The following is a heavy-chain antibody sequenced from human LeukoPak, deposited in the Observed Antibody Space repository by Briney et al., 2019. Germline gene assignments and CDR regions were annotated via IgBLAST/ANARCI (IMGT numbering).Heavy chain of an antibody. CDR2: INPNSGGT. J-gene: IGHJ3*02. CDR1: GXTFXXXY. V-gene: IGHV1-2*02. Sequence: GXTFXXXYMHWVRQAPGQGLEWMGWINPNSGGTNYAQKFQGRVTMTRDTSISTAYMELSRLRSDDTAVYYCARVLLAYCCGDCFPNYAFYILGQGTMVTVSS. CDR3: ARVLLAYCCGDCFPNYAFYI. D-gene: IGHD2-21*02.